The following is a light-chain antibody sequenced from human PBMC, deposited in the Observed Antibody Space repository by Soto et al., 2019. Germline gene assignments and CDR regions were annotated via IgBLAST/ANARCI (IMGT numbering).Light chain of an antibody. CDR3: QQYSDWPPYT. CDR1: QSVGTK. V-gene: IGKV3-15*01. J-gene: IGKJ2*01. CDR2: GAS. Sequence: ETVMTQSPATLSVSPGQRVTLSCRASQSVGTKVTWYQQKPGQAPRLLIYGASTRATGVPARFSGSESGTEFTLTISSLQSEDFAVYYCQQYSDWPPYTFGQGTKLEIK.